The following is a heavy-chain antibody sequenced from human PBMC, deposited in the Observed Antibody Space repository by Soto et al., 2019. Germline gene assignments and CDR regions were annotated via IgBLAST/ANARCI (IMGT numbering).Heavy chain of an antibody. J-gene: IGHJ4*02. CDR2: IIPIFGTA. D-gene: IGHD5-18*01. CDR1: GGTFSSYA. V-gene: IGHV1-69*01. CDR3: ARGGYSDGGGDFDY. Sequence: QVQLVQSGAEVKKPGSSVKVSCKASGGTFSSYAISWVRQAPGQGLEWMGGIIPIFGTANYAQKFQGRVRITADESTSTAYMALSSLRSEDTDVYYCARGGYSDGGGDFDYWGQGTLVTVSS.